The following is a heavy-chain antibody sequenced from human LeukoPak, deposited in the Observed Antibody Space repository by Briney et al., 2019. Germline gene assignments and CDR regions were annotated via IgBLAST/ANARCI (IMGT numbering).Heavy chain of an antibody. D-gene: IGHD3-22*01. CDR3: ARDELGYYDSSGYYTDY. CDR2: IYTTGST. Sequence: PSETLSLTCTVSGGSISDYYWSWIRQPAGKGLEWIGRIYTTGSTDYNPSLKSRVTMSVDTSKNQFSLKLSSVTAADTAVYYCARDELGYYDSSGYYTDYWGQGTLVTVSS. J-gene: IGHJ4*02. V-gene: IGHV4-4*07. CDR1: GGSISDYY.